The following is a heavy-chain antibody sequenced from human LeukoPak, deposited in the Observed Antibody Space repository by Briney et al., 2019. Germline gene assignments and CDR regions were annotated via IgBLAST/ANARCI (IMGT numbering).Heavy chain of an antibody. CDR2: ISPYNDDT. Sequence: GASVKVSCKASGYSSTTYGISWVRQAPGQGLECLAWISPYNDDTESTQRFQGRLTLTTDTSTNTVYMELRSLRSDDSALYYCGREYCDTTRCFGVDYWGQGTLVTVSS. J-gene: IGHJ4*02. D-gene: IGHD2-2*01. CDR3: GREYCDTTRCFGVDY. CDR1: GYSSTTYG. V-gene: IGHV1-18*01.